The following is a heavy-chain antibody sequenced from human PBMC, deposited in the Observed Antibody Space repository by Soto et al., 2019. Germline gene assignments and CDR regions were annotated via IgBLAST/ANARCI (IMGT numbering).Heavy chain of an antibody. J-gene: IGHJ4*02. CDR1: GFTVSSNC. CDR2: LYSGGST. V-gene: IGHV3-53*01. Sequence: EVQLVESGGGLIQPGGSLRLSCAASGFTVSSNCMSWVRQAPGKGLEWVSILYSGGSTHYADSVKGRFTISGDNSNNKRYLQMSSLRTEDTAVYYCVRDSGSSWYGYWGQGTLVTVSS. CDR3: VRDSGSSWYGY. D-gene: IGHD6-13*01.